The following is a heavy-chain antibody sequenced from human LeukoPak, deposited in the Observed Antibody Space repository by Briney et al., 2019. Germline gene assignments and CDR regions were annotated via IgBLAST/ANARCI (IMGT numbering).Heavy chain of an antibody. CDR3: ARRTPYSGSYFDY. Sequence: GESLKISCKGSGYSFTNYWIAWVRQMPGKGLEWMGSIYPGDSDIRYSPSFQGQVTFSADRSISTAYLQWTSLKASDTAMYYCARRTPYSGSYFDYWGQGTLVTVSS. V-gene: IGHV5-51*01. D-gene: IGHD1-26*01. CDR1: GYSFTNYW. CDR2: IYPGDSDI. J-gene: IGHJ4*02.